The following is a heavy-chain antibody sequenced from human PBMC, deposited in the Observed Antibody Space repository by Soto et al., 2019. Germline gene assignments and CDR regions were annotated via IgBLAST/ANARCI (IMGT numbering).Heavy chain of an antibody. V-gene: IGHV4-39*01. CDR3: ASHLGMLPDFDY. Sequence: QLQLQESGPGLVKPSETLSLTCNVSGGAISRTSYSWGWTRQPPGKGLEWIGTIYYSGSTYYNPSLKSRVTVAVITSNNQFSLRLSSVTAADPAVYYCASHLGMLPDFDYWGQGALVTVSS. D-gene: IGHD2-2*01. CDR2: IYYSGST. CDR1: GGAISRTSYS. J-gene: IGHJ4*02.